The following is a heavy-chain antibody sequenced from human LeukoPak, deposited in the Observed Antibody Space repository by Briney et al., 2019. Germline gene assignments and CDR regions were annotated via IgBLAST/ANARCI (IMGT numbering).Heavy chain of an antibody. CDR2: ISGSGGST. V-gene: IGHV3-23*01. J-gene: IGHJ4*02. CDR3: AKRIAVDGDY. D-gene: IGHD6-19*01. Sequence: TGGSLRLSCAAYGFTFSIYAISWVRQAPGKGLEWVSAISGSGGSTYYADSVKGRFTISRDNSKNTLYLQMNSLRAEDTAVYYCAKRIAVDGDYWGQGTLVTVSS. CDR1: GFTFSIYA.